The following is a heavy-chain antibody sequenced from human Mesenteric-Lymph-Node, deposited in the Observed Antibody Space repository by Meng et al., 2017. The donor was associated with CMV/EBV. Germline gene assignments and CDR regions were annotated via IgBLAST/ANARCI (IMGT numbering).Heavy chain of an antibody. CDR1: GGSFSGYY. J-gene: IGHJ4*02. CDR2: INHSGST. D-gene: IGHD4-23*01. CDR3: ARHQRWLKSEGGFNY. Sequence: VPLQQWGAGLLKPSETRSLTCAVYGGSFSGYYWSWIRQPPGKGLEWIGEINHSGSTNYNPSLKSRVTISVDTSKNQFSLKLSSVTAADTAVYYCARHQRWLKSEGGFNYWGQGTLVTVSS. V-gene: IGHV4-34*01.